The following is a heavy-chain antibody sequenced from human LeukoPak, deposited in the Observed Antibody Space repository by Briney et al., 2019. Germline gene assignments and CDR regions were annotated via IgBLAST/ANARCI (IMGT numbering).Heavy chain of an antibody. D-gene: IGHD6-19*01. CDR2: IYYSGST. CDR1: GGSISSYY. V-gene: IGHV4-59*08. Sequence: MASETLSLTCTVSGGSISSYYWSWIRQPPGKGLEWIGYIYYSGSTNYNPSLKSRVTISVDTSKNQFSLKLSSVTAADTAVYYCARRAGTFFDYWGQGTLVTVSS. CDR3: ARRAGTFFDY. J-gene: IGHJ4*02.